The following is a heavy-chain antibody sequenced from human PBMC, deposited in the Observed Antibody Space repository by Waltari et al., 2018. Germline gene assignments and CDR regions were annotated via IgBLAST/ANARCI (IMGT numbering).Heavy chain of an antibody. CDR1: GASFSDYY. CDR3: TRGGNYDFWSHRPFVDP. D-gene: IGHD3-3*01. J-gene: IGHJ5*02. CDR2: IRHPGST. V-gene: IGHV4-34*01. Sequence: QVQLQQWGAGLLRPSETLSLTCAVYGASFSDYYWAWVRQPPGKGLEWIGQIRHPGSTNYTPSLKSRVPISLDTPMSQFSLRLSSVTAADTALYFCTRGGNYDFWSHRPFVDPWGQGTLVTVSS.